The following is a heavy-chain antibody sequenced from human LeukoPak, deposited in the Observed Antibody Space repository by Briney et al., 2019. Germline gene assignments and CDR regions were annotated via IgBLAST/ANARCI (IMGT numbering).Heavy chain of an antibody. D-gene: IGHD3-22*01. CDR3: ARSNYYDSRRFDS. CDR1: LFTVSGHY. Sequence: GGSLRLSCAVSLFTVSGHYMSWVRQAPGRGLEWVSVVYSGGSTYYADSVKGRFTISRDNSKNTLYLQMHSLRAEDTAVYYCARSNYYDSRRFDSWGQGTLVTVSS. V-gene: IGHV3-53*01. CDR2: VYSGGST. J-gene: IGHJ4*02.